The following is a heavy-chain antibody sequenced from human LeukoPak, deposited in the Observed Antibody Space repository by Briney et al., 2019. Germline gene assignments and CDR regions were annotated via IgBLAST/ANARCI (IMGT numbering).Heavy chain of an antibody. Sequence: PGGSLRLSCAASGFTFSSYAMGWVCQAPGKGLEWVSAISGSGGSTYYADSVKGRFTISRDNSKNTLYLQMNSLRAEDTAVYYCAKGPPRTHYYDSSGYSDYYYYMDVWGKGTTVTVSS. V-gene: IGHV3-23*01. J-gene: IGHJ6*03. CDR2: ISGSGGST. D-gene: IGHD3-22*01. CDR3: AKGPPRTHYYDSSGYSDYYYYMDV. CDR1: GFTFSSYA.